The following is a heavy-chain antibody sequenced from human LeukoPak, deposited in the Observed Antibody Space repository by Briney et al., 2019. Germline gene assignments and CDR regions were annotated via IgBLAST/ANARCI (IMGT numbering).Heavy chain of an antibody. CDR1: GFTFSRYW. CDR2: IHEDGSEK. V-gene: IGHV3-7*04. CDR3: TRTLRLNTPRAFEV. Sequence: GGSLRLSCVVSGFTFSRYWMNWVRQAPGKGLDWVANIHEDGSEKYYVDSVKGRFTISRDNAKNSLYLQMNSLRAEDKAVYYCTRTLRLNTPRAFEVWGQGTVVTVSS. D-gene: IGHD4/OR15-4a*01. J-gene: IGHJ3*01.